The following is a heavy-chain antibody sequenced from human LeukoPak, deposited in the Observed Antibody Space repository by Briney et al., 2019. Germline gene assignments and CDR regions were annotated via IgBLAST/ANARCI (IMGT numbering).Heavy chain of an antibody. Sequence: PGGSLRLSCAASGFTFSSYWMSWVRQAPGKGLEWVSSIGGNTYYTDSVKGRLTISRDNSKNTLYLQMDSLRAGDTALYYCAKEGGAGYGYGMDVWGQGTTVTVSS. D-gene: IGHD5-18*01. CDR3: AKEGGAGYGYGMDV. J-gene: IGHJ6*02. CDR1: GFTFSSYW. V-gene: IGHV3-23*01. CDR2: IGGNT.